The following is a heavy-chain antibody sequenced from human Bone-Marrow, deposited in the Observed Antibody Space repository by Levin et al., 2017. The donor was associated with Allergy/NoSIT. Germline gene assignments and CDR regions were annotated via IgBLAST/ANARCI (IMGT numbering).Heavy chain of an antibody. D-gene: IGHD2-21*02. J-gene: IGHJ5*01. V-gene: IGHV3-13*01. CDR3: AKDWGGVVMTGTHLDS. Sequence: PGGSLRLSCAASGFTFSIYDIHWVRQPTGKGLEWVSGTGTTGDTYYADSVRGRFRISRENDKNSVYLQMNRLTDGDTAVYYCAKDWGGVVMTGTHLDSWGLGTLVTVSS. CDR2: TGTTGDT. CDR1: GFTFSIYD.